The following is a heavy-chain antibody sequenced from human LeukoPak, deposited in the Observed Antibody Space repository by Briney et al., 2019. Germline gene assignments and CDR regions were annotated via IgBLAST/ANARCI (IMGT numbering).Heavy chain of an antibody. CDR2: INSDGSST. CDR3: ARGIMITFGGSLDY. J-gene: IGHJ4*02. D-gene: IGHD3-16*01. V-gene: IGHV3-74*01. Sequence: PGGSLRLSCAASGFTFSSYWMHWVRQAPAKGLVWVSRINSDGSSTSYADSVKGRFTISRDNAKNTLYLQMNSLRAEDTAVYYCARGIMITFGGSLDYWGQGTLVTVSS. CDR1: GFTFSSYW.